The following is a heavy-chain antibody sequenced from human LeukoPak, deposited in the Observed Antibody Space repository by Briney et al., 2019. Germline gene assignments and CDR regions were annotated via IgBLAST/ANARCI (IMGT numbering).Heavy chain of an antibody. D-gene: IGHD2-2*01. Sequence: PGGSLRLSCAASGFTFDDYAMHWVRQAPGKGLEWVSGISWNSGSIGYADSVRGRFTISRDNAKNSLYLQVNSLRAEDMALYYCARLVVPAAHDAFDIWGQGTMVAVSS. CDR2: ISWNSGSI. J-gene: IGHJ3*02. CDR1: GFTFDDYA. V-gene: IGHV3-9*03. CDR3: ARLVVPAAHDAFDI.